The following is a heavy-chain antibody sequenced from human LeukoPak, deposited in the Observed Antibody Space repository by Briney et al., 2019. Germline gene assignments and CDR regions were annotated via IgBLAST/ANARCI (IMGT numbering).Heavy chain of an antibody. J-gene: IGHJ3*02. CDR1: GFTVSSNY. CDR2: IYSGGST. D-gene: IGHD1-7*01. Sequence: GGSLRLSCAASGFTVSSNYMSWVRQAPGKGLEWVSVIYSGGSTYYADSVKGRFTISRDNSKNTLYLQMNSLRAEDTAVYYCASEYNWNYDAFDTWGQGTMVTVSS. V-gene: IGHV3-66*02. CDR3: ASEYNWNYDAFDT.